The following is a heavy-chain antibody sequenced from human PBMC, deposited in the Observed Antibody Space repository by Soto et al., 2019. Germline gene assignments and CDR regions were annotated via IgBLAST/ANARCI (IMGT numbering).Heavy chain of an antibody. J-gene: IGHJ4*02. Sequence: LSLTCTVSGVSISSYYWSWIRQPPGKGLEWIGYIYYSGSTNYNPSLKSRVTISVDTSKNQFSLKLSSVTAADTAVYYCARVSRFLAYFDYWGQGTLVTVS. V-gene: IGHV4-59*01. CDR2: IYYSGST. CDR3: ARVSRFLAYFDY. D-gene: IGHD3-3*01. CDR1: GVSISSYY.